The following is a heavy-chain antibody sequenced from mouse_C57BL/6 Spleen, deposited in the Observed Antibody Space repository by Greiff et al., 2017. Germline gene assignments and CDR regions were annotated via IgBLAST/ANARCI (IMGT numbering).Heavy chain of an antibody. CDR3: ARDHTTVVASYYFDY. Sequence: EVKVEESGGGLVKPGGSLKLSCAASGFTFSSYAMSWVRQTPEQKLEWVATISDGGSYTYYPDNVQGRFTISRDNAKNYLYLQMSHLKSEDTAMYYCARDHTTVVASYYFDYWGQGTTLTVSS. J-gene: IGHJ2*01. CDR2: ISDGGSYT. CDR1: GFTFSSYA. D-gene: IGHD1-1*01. V-gene: IGHV5-4*01.